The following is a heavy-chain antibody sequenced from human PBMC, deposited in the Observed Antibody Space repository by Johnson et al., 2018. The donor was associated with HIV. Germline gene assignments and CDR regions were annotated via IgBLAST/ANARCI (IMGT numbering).Heavy chain of an antibody. V-gene: IGHV3-30*03. Sequence: QVHLVESGGGVVQPGRSLRLSCAVSGIIFSHYGMHWVRQAPGKGLEWVALISYDGTKTYYVDSVKARFTISRDDARNTLYLQMNSLRAEDTAVYYCARSDVDIVATILFDIWGQGTMVTVSS. CDR2: ISYDGTKT. D-gene: IGHD5-12*01. CDR3: ARSDVDIVATILFDI. J-gene: IGHJ3*02. CDR1: GIIFSHYG.